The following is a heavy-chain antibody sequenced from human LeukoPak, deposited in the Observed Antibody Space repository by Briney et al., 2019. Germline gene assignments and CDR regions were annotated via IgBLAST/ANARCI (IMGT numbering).Heavy chain of an antibody. Sequence: ASVKVSCTASGGTFSSYAISWVRQAPGQGLEWMGGIIPIFGTANYAQKFQGRVTITADESTSTAYMELSSLRSEDTAVYYCAREEMATMPIYYYGMDVWGQGTTVTVSS. D-gene: IGHD5-24*01. CDR2: IIPIFGTA. CDR3: AREEMATMPIYYYGMDV. J-gene: IGHJ6*02. V-gene: IGHV1-69*13. CDR1: GGTFSSYA.